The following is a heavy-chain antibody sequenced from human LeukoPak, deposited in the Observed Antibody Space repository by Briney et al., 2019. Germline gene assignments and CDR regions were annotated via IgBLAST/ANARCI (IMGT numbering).Heavy chain of an antibody. CDR2: ISGSSSYI. CDR1: GFTFSDYS. CDR3: ARRVPYFDY. Sequence: PGGSLRLSCAASGFTFSDYSMTWVRQAPGKGLEWVSSISGSSSYIYYADSLKGRFTISRDSAKNSLFLQMNSLRAEDTAVYYCARRVPYFDYWGQGALVTVSS. V-gene: IGHV3-21*01. D-gene: IGHD4/OR15-4a*01. J-gene: IGHJ4*02.